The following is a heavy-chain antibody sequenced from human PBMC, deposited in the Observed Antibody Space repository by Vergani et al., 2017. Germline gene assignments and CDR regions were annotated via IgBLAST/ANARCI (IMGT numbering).Heavy chain of an antibody. V-gene: IGHV4-39*07. CDR3: ARQGQHLRYNWFDP. Sequence: QLQLQESGPGLVKPSETLSLTCTVSGGSISSSSYYWGWIRQPPGKGLEWIGSIYYSGSTYYNPSLKSRVTISVDTSKNQFSLKLSSVTAADTAVYYCARQGQHLRYNWFDPWGQGTLVTVSS. J-gene: IGHJ5*02. CDR2: IYYSGST. D-gene: IGHD6-13*01. CDR1: GGSISSSSYY.